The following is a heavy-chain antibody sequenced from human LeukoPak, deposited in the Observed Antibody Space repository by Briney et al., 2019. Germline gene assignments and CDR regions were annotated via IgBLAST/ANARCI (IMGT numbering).Heavy chain of an antibody. V-gene: IGHV1-2*02. Sequence: GASVKVSCKASGFTFTAYYMHWVRQAPGQGLEGMGSINPNSGGTNYAQKFQGRVTMTRDTSISTAYMELSRLRSDDTAVYYCAREYSSGWYPLGYWGQGTLVTVSS. J-gene: IGHJ4*02. CDR2: INPNSGGT. D-gene: IGHD6-19*01. CDR1: GFTFTAYY. CDR3: AREYSSGWYPLGY.